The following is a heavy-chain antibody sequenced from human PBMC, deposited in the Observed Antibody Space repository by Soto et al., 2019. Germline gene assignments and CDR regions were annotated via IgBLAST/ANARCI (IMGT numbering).Heavy chain of an antibody. Sequence: VQLVESGGGLVQPGGPLTLSCTASGLTVSISGMTWVRQAPGERLEWVSNRNPAGNVQQYADSVEERFTISRADAKNSLFLQMSGLRVEDTAVYYCETANTPYAFDMWGQGTMLTVSS. V-gene: IGHV3-7*01. CDR1: GLTVSISG. J-gene: IGHJ3*02. CDR3: ETANTPYAFDM. CDR2: RNPAGNVQ.